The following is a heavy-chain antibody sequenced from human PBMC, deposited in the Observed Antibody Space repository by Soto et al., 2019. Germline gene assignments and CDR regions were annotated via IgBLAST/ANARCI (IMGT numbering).Heavy chain of an antibody. CDR1: GFTVSSNY. Sequence: GGSLRLSCAASGFTVSSNYMSWVRQAPGKGLEWVSVIYSGGSTYYADSVKGRFTISRDNSKNTLYLQMDSLRAEDAAVYYCARDQRYCSGGSCYWSNAFDIWGQGTMVTVSS. V-gene: IGHV3-66*01. D-gene: IGHD2-15*01. CDR2: IYSGGST. J-gene: IGHJ3*02. CDR3: ARDQRYCSGGSCYWSNAFDI.